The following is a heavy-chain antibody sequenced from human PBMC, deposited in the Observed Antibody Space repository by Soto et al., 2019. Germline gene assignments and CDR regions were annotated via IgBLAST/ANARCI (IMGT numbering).Heavy chain of an antibody. V-gene: IGHV3-48*03. CDR3: ARAECSNPTALTAYYSGGLDV. D-gene: IGHD2-2*01. CDR2: INTDGSTN. CDR1: GFTFSKFG. J-gene: IGHJ6*02. Sequence: GGSLRLSCAASGFTFSKFGMHWVRQAPGKGLEWVSHINTDGSTNYYAESVKGRFTISRDNARNTLFLQMNSLRAEDTALYYYARAECSNPTALTAYYSGGLDVWGQGTMVTVSS.